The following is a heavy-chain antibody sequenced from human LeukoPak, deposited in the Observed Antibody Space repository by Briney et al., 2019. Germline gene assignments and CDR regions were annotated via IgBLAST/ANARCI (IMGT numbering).Heavy chain of an antibody. V-gene: IGHV4-34*01. CDR2: INHSGST. J-gene: IGHJ4*02. CDR3: ARGYCDSSGYSSPFDY. D-gene: IGHD3-22*01. CDR1: GGSFSGYY. Sequence: PSETLSLTCAVYGGSFSGYYWSWIRQPPGKGLEWIGEINHSGSTNYNPSLKSRVTISVDTSKNQFSLKLSSVTAADTAVYYCARGYCDSSGYSSPFDYWGQGTLVTVSS.